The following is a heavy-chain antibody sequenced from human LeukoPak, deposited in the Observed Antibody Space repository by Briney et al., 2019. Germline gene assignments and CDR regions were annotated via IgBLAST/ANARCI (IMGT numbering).Heavy chain of an antibody. D-gene: IGHD3-10*01. CDR3: ARDQYYGWGSLYFDY. V-gene: IGHV3-48*02. CDR2: ISSSSSTI. J-gene: IGHJ4*02. Sequence: GGSLRLSCAASGFTFSSYSMNWVRQAPGKGLEWVSYISSSSSTIYYADSVKGRFTISRDNAKNSLYLQMNSLRDEDTAVYYCARDQYYGWGSLYFDYWGQGTLVTVSS. CDR1: GFTFSSYS.